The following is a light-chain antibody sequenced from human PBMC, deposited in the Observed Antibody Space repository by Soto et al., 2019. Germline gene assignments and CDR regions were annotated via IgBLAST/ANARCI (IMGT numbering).Light chain of an antibody. J-gene: IGLJ2*01. Sequence: QSVLTQPPSASDSPGQSVTIPCTGGSGDDGGYTDVSWYQHSPGKAPKLLIYEVSKRPQGVPDRFTGSKSGNTASLTVSELPADDEADYYCCSSGGRNGFVVFGGGTKLTVL. CDR3: CSSGGRNGFVV. V-gene: IGLV2-8*01. CDR2: EVS. CDR1: SGDDGGYTD.